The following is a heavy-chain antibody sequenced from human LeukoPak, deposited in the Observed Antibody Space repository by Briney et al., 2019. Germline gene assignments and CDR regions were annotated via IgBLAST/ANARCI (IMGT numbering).Heavy chain of an antibody. CDR2: ISYDGSNK. D-gene: IGHD3-3*01. Sequence: GRSLRLSCAASGFTFSSYAMHWVRQAPGKGLEWVAVISYDGSNKYYADSVKGRLTISRDNSKNTLYLQMNSLRAEDTAVYYCARAPILEWLSTFDYWGQGTLVTVSS. V-gene: IGHV3-30-3*01. CDR1: GFTFSSYA. CDR3: ARAPILEWLSTFDY. J-gene: IGHJ4*02.